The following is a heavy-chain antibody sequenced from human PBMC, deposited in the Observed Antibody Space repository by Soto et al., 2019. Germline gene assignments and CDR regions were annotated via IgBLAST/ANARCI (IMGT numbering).Heavy chain of an antibody. CDR3: ARGAMVRDNFYGMDV. CDR2: SNAGNGNT. V-gene: IGHV1-3*01. D-gene: IGHD3-10*01. J-gene: IGHJ6*02. Sequence: ASVKVSCKASVYTFTSYAMHWVRQAPGQSLERMGWSNAGNGNTKYSQKFQGRVTITRDTSASTAYMELSSLRSEDTAVYYCARGAMVRDNFYGMDVWGQGTPVPVSS. CDR1: VYTFTSYA.